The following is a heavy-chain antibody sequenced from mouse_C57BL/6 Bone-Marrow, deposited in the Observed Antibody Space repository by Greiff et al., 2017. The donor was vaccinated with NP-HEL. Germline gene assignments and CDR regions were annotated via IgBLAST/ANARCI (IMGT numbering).Heavy chain of an antibody. Sequence: VQLQQPGAELVRPGSSVKLSCKASGYTFTSYWMHWVKQRPIQGLEWIGNIDPSDSETHYNQKFKDKATLTVDKSSSTAYMQLSSLTSEDSAVSYCARSPCYDPWFAYWGQGTLVTVSA. V-gene: IGHV1-52*01. CDR2: IDPSDSET. J-gene: IGHJ3*01. CDR1: GYTFTSYW. CDR3: ARSPCYDPWFAY. D-gene: IGHD2-10*01.